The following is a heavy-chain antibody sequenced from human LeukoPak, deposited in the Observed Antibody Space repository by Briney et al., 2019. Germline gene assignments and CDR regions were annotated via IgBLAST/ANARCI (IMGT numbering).Heavy chain of an antibody. V-gene: IGHV4-34*01. CDR1: GGSFSGYY. CDR2: INHSGST. CDR3: ARSNIVVVPAAKPPIYYYYYYGMDV. J-gene: IGHJ6*02. D-gene: IGHD2-2*02. Sequence: PSETLFLTCAVYGGSFSGYYWSWIRQPPGKGLEWIGEINHSGSTNYNPSLKSRVTISVDTSKNQFSLKLSSVTAADTAVYYCARSNIVVVPAAKPPIYYYYYYGMDVWGQGTTVTVSS.